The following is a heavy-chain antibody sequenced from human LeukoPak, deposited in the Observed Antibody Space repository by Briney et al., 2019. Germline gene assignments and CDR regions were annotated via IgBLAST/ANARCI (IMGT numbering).Heavy chain of an antibody. V-gene: IGHV4-4*07. CDR1: GGSISSYY. CDR2: IYISGST. J-gene: IGHJ4*02. CDR3: ASTYYDSSGHEGDY. D-gene: IGHD3-22*01. Sequence: SETLSLTCTVSGGSISSYYLRWIRQPPGKGLEWIGHIYISGSTNYNPSLKSRVTMSVDTSRNQFSLKLSSVTAADTAVYYCASTYYDSSGHEGDYWGQGTLVTVSS.